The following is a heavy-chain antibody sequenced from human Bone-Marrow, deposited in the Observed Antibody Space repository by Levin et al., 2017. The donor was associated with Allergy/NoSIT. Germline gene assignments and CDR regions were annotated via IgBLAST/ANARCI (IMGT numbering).Heavy chain of an antibody. D-gene: IGHD3-10*01. CDR3: ARARFGELVDAFDI. CDR2: INHSGST. Sequence: SQTLSLTCAVYGGSFSGSYWSWIRQPPGKGLEWIGEINHSGSTNYNPSLKSRVTISVDTSKNQFSLKLSSVTAADTAVYYCARARFGELVDAFDIWGQGTMVTVSS. CDR1: GGSFSGSY. V-gene: IGHV4-34*01. J-gene: IGHJ3*02.